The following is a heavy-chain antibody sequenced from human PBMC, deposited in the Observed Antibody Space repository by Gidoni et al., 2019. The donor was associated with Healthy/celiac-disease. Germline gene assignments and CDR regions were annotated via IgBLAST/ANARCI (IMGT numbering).Heavy chain of an antibody. CDR2: IYHSGST. Sequence: QLQLQESGSVLVNPSQTLSLPCAVSGRSISSGGYSWSWIRQPPGKGLEWIGYIYHSGSTYYNPSLKSRVTISVDRSKNQFSLKLSSVTAADTAVYYCARGVRGGDYFDYWGQGTLVTVSS. CDR1: GRSISSGGYS. V-gene: IGHV4-30-2*01. D-gene: IGHD3-10*01. J-gene: IGHJ4*02. CDR3: ARGVRGGDYFDY.